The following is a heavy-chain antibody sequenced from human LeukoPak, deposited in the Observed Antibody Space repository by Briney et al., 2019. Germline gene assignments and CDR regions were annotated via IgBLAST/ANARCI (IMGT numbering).Heavy chain of an antibody. CDR1: GYTLTDYY. J-gene: IGHJ3*02. CDR3: ARRAPQGAFDI. Sequence: ASVKVSCKASGYTLTDYYMHWVRQAPGQGLEWMGWISPNSGGTDYAQKFQGRVTMTRDTSISTAYMELSRLRSDDTAVYYCARRAPQGAFDIWAQGTMVTVSS. CDR2: ISPNSGGT. V-gene: IGHV1-2*02.